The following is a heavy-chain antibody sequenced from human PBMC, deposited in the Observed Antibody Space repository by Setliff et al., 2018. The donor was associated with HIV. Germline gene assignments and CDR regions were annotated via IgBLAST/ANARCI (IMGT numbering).Heavy chain of an antibody. CDR2: IWYDGSNK. J-gene: IGHJ4*02. D-gene: IGHD5-12*01. V-gene: IGHV3-33*06. CDR1: GFTFSSYG. Sequence: GGSLRLSCAASGFTFSSYGMHWVRQAPGKGLDWVAVIWYDGSNKYYADSVKGRFTISRDNSKNTLYLQMNSLRAEDTAVYYCAKDPRAAVATICDYWGQGTLVTVSS. CDR3: AKDPRAAVATICDY.